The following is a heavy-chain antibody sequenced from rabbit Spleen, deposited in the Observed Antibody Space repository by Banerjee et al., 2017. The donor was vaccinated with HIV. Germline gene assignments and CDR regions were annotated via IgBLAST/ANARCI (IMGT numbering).Heavy chain of an antibody. CDR1: GFSFSSKYV. D-gene: IGHD4-2*01. J-gene: IGHJ4*01. CDR2: INTITGNT. CDR3: ARLDSTWYHFDL. Sequence: QEQLEESGGDLVKPEGSLTLACTASGFSFSSKYVMCWVRQAPGKGLEWIACINTITGNTVYASWAKGRFTISRTSSTTVTLQMTSLTAADTATYFCARLDSTWYHFDLWGPGTLVTVS. V-gene: IGHV1S45*01.